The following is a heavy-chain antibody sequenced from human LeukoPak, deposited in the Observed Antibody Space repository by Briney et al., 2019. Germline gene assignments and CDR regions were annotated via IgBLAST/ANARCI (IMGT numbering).Heavy chain of an antibody. V-gene: IGHV3-23*01. CDR1: GFTLSSYA. CDR2: ISGSGGST. Sequence: PGGSLRLSCAASGFTLSSYAMSWVRQAPGKGLEWVSAISGSGGSTYYADSVKGRFTISRDNSKNTLYLQMNSLRAEDTAVYYCAKDMSGSGWYNWFDPWGQGTLVTVSS. D-gene: IGHD6-19*01. J-gene: IGHJ5*02. CDR3: AKDMSGSGWYNWFDP.